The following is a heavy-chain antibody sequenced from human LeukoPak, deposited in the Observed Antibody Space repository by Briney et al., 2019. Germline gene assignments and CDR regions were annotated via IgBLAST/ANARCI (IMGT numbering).Heavy chain of an antibody. V-gene: IGHV4-59*01. CDR3: ARGRSNYYGMDV. Sequence: SQTLSLTCSVSDGSINSYYWNWIRRPPGKGLEWIGYIYYNGNTNYSPSLKSRVTMSVDTSKNLFSLKVSSVTAADTAVYYCARGRSNYYGMDVWGQGTTVTVSS. D-gene: IGHD1-26*01. CDR2: IYYNGNT. CDR1: DGSINSYY. J-gene: IGHJ6*02.